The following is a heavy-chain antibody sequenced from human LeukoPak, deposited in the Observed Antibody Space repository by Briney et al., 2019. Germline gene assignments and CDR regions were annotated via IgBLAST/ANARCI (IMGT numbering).Heavy chain of an antibody. CDR3: ARASPVSGTSCLFDP. Sequence: SETLSLTCAVYGGSFSGYYWSWIRQPPGKGLEWIGEINHSGSTNYNPSLKSRVTISVDTSKNQFSLKLSSVTAADTAVYYCARASPVSGTSCLFDPWGQGTLVTVSS. CDR1: GGSFSGYY. V-gene: IGHV4-34*01. CDR2: INHSGST. J-gene: IGHJ5*02. D-gene: IGHD2-2*01.